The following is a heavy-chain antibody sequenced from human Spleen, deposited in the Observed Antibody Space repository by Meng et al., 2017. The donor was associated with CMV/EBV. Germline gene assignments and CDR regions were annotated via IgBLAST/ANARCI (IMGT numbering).Heavy chain of an antibody. Sequence: QGQVGGSGPGLVKPSQTLSLTCRVSGGSISSGDYYWNWIRQPPGKGLEWIGYIYYSGSTYYNPSLKSRVTISVDTSKNQFSLKLSSVTAADTAVYYCARALAGVDYWGQGTLVTVSS. CDR3: ARALAGVDY. V-gene: IGHV4-30-4*08. J-gene: IGHJ4*02. CDR1: GGSISSGDYY. D-gene: IGHD6-13*01. CDR2: IYYSGST.